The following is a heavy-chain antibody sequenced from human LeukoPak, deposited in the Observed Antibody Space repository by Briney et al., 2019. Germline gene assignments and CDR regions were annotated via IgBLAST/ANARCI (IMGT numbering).Heavy chain of an antibody. Sequence: GGSLRLSCAASGFTFSSCGMHWVRQAPGKGLEWVAFIRYDGSKKYYADSVKGRFTISRDNSKNTLYLQMNSLRAEDTAVYYCTKDGLPVAGFFDYWGQGTLVTVSS. CDR3: TKDGLPVAGFFDY. V-gene: IGHV3-30*02. CDR2: IRYDGSKK. CDR1: GFTFSSCG. J-gene: IGHJ4*02. D-gene: IGHD6-19*01.